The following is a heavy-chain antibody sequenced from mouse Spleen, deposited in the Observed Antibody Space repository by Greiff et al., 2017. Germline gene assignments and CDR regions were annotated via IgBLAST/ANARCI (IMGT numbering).Heavy chain of an antibody. Sequence: QVQLQQSGAELVKPGASVKISCKASGYAFSSYWMNWVKQRPGKGLEWIGQIYPGDGDTNYNGKFKGKATLTADKSSSTAYMQLSSLTSEDSAVYFCAREDDGYYRYFDVWGAGTTVTVSS. V-gene: IGHV1-80*01. CDR3: AREDDGYYRYFDV. CDR1: GYAFSSYW. D-gene: IGHD2-3*01. J-gene: IGHJ1*01. CDR2: IYPGDGDT.